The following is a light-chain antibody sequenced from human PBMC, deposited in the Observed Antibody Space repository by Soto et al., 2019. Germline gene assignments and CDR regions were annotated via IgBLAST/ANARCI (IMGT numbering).Light chain of an antibody. CDR3: QSYDSSLSAVV. CDR2: GNN. CDR1: GSNIGTGYH. V-gene: IGLV1-40*01. J-gene: IGLJ2*01. Sequence: QLVLTQPPSVSGAPGQRVTISCTGGGSNIGTGYHVHWYQHLPGTAPKLLIYGNNNRPSGVPDRFSGSKSGTSASLAITRVQAEDEADYYCQSYDSSLSAVVFGGGTKVTVL.